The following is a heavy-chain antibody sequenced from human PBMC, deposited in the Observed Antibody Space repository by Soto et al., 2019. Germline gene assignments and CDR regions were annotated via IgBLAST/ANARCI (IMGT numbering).Heavy chain of an antibody. D-gene: IGHD3-9*01. CDR1: GFTFDDYS. Sequence: GGSLRLSCAASGFTFDDYSMHWVRQAPGEGLEWVSLINWDGSSTHYGDSVRGRFTISRDSSKNSLYLQMNSLRTEDTAFYFCAKDRAAGFTLYSFDYWGQGTLVTVSS. V-gene: IGHV3-43*01. J-gene: IGHJ4*02. CDR3: AKDRAAGFTLYSFDY. CDR2: INWDGSST.